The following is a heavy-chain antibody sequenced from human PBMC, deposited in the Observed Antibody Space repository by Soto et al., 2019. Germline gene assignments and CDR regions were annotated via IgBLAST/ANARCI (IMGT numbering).Heavy chain of an antibody. CDR3: AKKSGPITTTPFYYYYYMDV. CDR2: IGGSGGST. V-gene: IGHV3-23*01. D-gene: IGHD1-26*01. CDR1: GFTFSSYG. Sequence: ELQLLEFGGGLVQPGGSLRLSCAASGFTFSSYGMTWVRQAPGKGLEWVSTIGGSGGSTHYTDSVKGRFTISRDNSKNTLYLQMNSLRAEDTAVYYCAKKSGPITTTPFYYYYYMDVWGKGTTVTVSS. J-gene: IGHJ6*03.